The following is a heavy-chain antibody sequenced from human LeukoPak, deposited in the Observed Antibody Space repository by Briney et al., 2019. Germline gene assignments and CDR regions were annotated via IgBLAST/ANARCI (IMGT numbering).Heavy chain of an antibody. D-gene: IGHD5-24*01. Sequence: SETLSLTCTVSGGSISSVSYYWSWIRESAGKGLEWIGRIYTSGDTEYNPSLMSRVTVSVDMSRNQFSLKLSSVTAADTAVYYCARFIWLQLRAFDIWGQGTMVTVSS. CDR3: ARFIWLQLRAFDI. CDR2: IYTSGDT. V-gene: IGHV4-61*02. CDR1: GGSISSVSYY. J-gene: IGHJ3*02.